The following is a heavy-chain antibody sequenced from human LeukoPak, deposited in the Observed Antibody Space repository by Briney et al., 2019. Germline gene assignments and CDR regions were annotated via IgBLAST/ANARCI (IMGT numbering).Heavy chain of an antibody. CDR2: IYYSGST. CDR3: ARAGGIFGIDY. Sequence: PSETLSLTCTVSGGSISSYYWSWIRQPPGKGLEWIGYIYYSGSTNYNPSLKSRVTISVDTSKNQFSLKLSSVTAAGTAVYYCARAGGIFGIDYWGQGTLVTVSS. D-gene: IGHD3-3*01. CDR1: GGSISSYY. J-gene: IGHJ4*02. V-gene: IGHV4-59*01.